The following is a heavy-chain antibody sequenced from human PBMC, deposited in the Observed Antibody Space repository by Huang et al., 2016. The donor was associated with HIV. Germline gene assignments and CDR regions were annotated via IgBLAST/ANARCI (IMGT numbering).Heavy chain of an antibody. CDR2: RNAGNGKT. CDR1: GYTFTTYA. CDR3: ARGPPPRWFDA. Sequence: QVQLVQSGAEVKKPGASVKVSCKASGYTFTTYAIHWVRKAPVLRLEWMGVRNAGNGKTKYSQKFQDRVTITRDTAASTAYMELSSLRSEDTAVYYCARGPPPRWFDAWGQGTLVTVSS. V-gene: IGHV1-3*01. J-gene: IGHJ5*02.